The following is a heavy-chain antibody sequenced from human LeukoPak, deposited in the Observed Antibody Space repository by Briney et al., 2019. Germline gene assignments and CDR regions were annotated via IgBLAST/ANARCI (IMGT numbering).Heavy chain of an antibody. CDR3: ARARNYCESTACYNHFDV. V-gene: IGHV1-69*06. J-gene: IGHJ4*02. Sequence: SLKVSCKASGGSFNTHAISWVRQAPGQGRKWMGRIIPILSTTTYTRKFQGRVTITADKSTSTAYMEVSRLRYDDTAVYYCARARNYCESTACYNHFDVWGQGTLVNVSS. D-gene: IGHD2-2*02. CDR1: GGSFNTHA. CDR2: IIPILSTT.